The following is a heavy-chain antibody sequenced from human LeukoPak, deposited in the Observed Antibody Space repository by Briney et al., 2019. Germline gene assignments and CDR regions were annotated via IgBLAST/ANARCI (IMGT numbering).Heavy chain of an antibody. J-gene: IGHJ4*02. CDR1: GFTFSSYA. CDR3: ARDGITMVRGVIIYYFDY. Sequence: PGGSLRLSCAASGFTFSSYAMHWVRQAPGKGLEWVAVISYDGSNKYYADSVKGRFTISRDNSKNTLYLQMNSLRAEDTAVYYCARDGITMVRGVIIYYFDYWGQGTLVTVSS. V-gene: IGHV3-30*04. D-gene: IGHD3-10*01. CDR2: ISYDGSNK.